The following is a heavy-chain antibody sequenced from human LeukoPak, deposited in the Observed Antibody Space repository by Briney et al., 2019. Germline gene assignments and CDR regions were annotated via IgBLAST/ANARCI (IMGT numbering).Heavy chain of an antibody. CDR1: GFTFSSYA. V-gene: IGHV3-23*01. CDR2: ISGSGGAT. J-gene: IGHJ3*02. Sequence: GGSLRLTCAASGFTFSSYAMSWVRQAPGKGLEWVSAISGSGGATYYADSVKGRFTISRDNSKNTLYLQMNSLRAEDTAVYYCAKVPVFSLTISEVVTDDAFDIWGQGTIVTVSS. D-gene: IGHD3-3*01. CDR3: AKVPVFSLTISEVVTDDAFDI.